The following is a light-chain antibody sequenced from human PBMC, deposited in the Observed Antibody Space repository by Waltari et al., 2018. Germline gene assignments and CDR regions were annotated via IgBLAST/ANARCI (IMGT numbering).Light chain of an antibody. V-gene: IGKV4-1*01. Sequence: DIVMTQSPDSLAVSLGERATINCKSSQSVLYRSNNKNYLAWYKQKPGQPPKLLIYWASTRESGVPDRCSGSGSGTDFTLTISSLQAEDVAVYYCQQYYSTLTFGGGTKVEIK. CDR2: WAS. CDR3: QQYYSTLT. J-gene: IGKJ4*01. CDR1: QSVLYRSNNKNY.